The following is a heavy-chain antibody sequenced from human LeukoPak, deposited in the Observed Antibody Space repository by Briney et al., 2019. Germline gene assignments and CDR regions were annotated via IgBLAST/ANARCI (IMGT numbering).Heavy chain of an antibody. J-gene: IGHJ2*01. CDR2: ISHNGSSK. CDR3: ARGRSPGYWYFDL. Sequence: GGSLRLSCAASGFVFGDYAMHWVRQAPGKGLEWAALISHNGSSKYYADSVRGRFTISRDNSNTLYLEMNSLRPEDTAVFYCARGRSPGYWYFDLWGRGTPVTVSS. V-gene: IGHV3-30-3*01. CDR1: GFVFGDYA.